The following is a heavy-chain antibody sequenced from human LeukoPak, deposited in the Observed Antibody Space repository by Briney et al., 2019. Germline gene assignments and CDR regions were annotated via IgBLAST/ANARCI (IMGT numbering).Heavy chain of an antibody. Sequence: KPSETLSLTCAVYGGSFSGYYWSWIRQPPGKGLEWIGEINHSGSTNYNPSLKSRVTISVDTSKNQFSLKLSSVTAADTAVYYCARDGVDTATVAGSGYWGQGTLVTVSS. V-gene: IGHV4-34*01. CDR1: GGSFSGYY. CDR2: INHSGST. J-gene: IGHJ4*02. CDR3: ARDGVDTATVAGSGY. D-gene: IGHD5-18*01.